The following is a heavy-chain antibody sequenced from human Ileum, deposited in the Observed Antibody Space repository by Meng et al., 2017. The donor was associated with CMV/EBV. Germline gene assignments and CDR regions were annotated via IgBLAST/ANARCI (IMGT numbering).Heavy chain of an antibody. CDR2: ISAYNGNT. J-gene: IGHJ4*02. D-gene: IGHD6-19*01. CDR1: GYTFTSFG. CDR3: AREVDIAVAGPFDY. Sequence: ASVKVSCKASGYTFTSFGISWVRQAPGQGLEWMGWISAYNGNTKYAQKFQGRVIVTTDTSTGTAYMELRSLRSDDTAVYYCAREVDIAVAGPFDYWGQGTLVTVSS. V-gene: IGHV1-18*01.